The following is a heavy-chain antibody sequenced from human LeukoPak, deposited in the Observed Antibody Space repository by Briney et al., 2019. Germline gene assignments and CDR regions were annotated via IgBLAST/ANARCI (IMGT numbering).Heavy chain of an antibody. Sequence: SETLSLTCTVSGGSISSSSYYWGWIRQPPGKGLEWIGSIYYSGSTYYNPSLKSRVTISVDTSKNQLSLKLSSVTAADTAVYYCARSVVAATGWFDPWGQGTLATVSS. J-gene: IGHJ5*02. CDR2: IYYSGST. CDR1: GGSISSSSYY. V-gene: IGHV4-39*01. CDR3: ARSVVAATGWFDP. D-gene: IGHD2-15*01.